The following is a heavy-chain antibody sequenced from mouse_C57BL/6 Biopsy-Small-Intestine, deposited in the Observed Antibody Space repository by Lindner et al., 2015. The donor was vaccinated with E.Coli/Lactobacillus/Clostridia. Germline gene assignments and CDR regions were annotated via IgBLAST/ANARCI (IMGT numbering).Heavy chain of an antibody. CDR2: INPSTGGT. V-gene: IGHV1-42*01. J-gene: IGHJ2*01. CDR1: GYSFTGYY. Sequence: VQLQESGPELVKPGASVKISCKASGYSFTGYYMHWVKQSPEKSLEWIGEINPSTGGTTYNQKFKAKATLTVDKSSSTAYMQLKSLTSEDSAVYYCAMGDYDGGGFDYWGQGTTLTVSS. D-gene: IGHD2-4*01. CDR3: AMGDYDGGGFDY.